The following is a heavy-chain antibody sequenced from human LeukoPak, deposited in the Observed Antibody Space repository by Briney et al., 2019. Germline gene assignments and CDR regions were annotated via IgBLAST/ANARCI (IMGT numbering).Heavy chain of an antibody. Sequence: GGSLRLSCAASAFTFSSYAMTWVRQAPGKGLDWVSTIGGSGDTTSYADSVRGRFTISRDSSKNTLFLQMNSLRAEDTAIYYCAKAGGAYSSSWYLYFDYWGQGTLVTGSS. CDR2: IGGSGDTT. D-gene: IGHD6-13*01. CDR3: AKAGGAYSSSWYLYFDY. CDR1: AFTFSSYA. V-gene: IGHV3-23*01. J-gene: IGHJ4*02.